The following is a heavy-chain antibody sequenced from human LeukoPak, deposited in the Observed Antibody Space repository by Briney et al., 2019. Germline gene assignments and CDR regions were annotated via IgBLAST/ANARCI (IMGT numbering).Heavy chain of an antibody. V-gene: IGHV1-18*01. J-gene: IGHJ3*02. D-gene: IGHD5-12*01. CDR2: ISAYNGNT. Sequence: GASVKVSCKASGYTFTSYGISWVRQAPGQGLEWMGWISAYNGNTNYAQKFQGRVTMTRDTSTSTVYMELSSLRSEDTAVYYCARDRPAYSGYERGAFDIWGQGTMVTVSS. CDR1: GYTFTSYG. CDR3: ARDRPAYSGYERGAFDI.